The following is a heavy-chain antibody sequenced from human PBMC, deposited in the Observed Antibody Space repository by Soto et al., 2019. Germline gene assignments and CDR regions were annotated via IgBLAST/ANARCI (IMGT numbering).Heavy chain of an antibody. V-gene: IGHV1-69*13. CDR3: ARGYCSGGNCYSGMDV. Sequence: SVKVSCKASGRTFSTRAIIWVRQAPGHGLEWMGGIIPISGTTYYTQKFQGRVTITADEPTSTAFMELSSLKSDDTAVFYCARGYCSGGNCYSGMDVWGQGTMVTVSS. CDR2: IIPISGTT. J-gene: IGHJ6*02. D-gene: IGHD2-15*01. CDR1: GRTFSTRA.